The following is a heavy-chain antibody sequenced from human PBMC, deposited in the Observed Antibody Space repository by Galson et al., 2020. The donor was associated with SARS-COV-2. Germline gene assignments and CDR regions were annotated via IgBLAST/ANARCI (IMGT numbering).Heavy chain of an antibody. J-gene: IGHJ4*02. D-gene: IGHD3-10*01. V-gene: IGHV3-20*04. CDR2: INWSGGST. CDR1: GFTFDDYG. Sequence: GESLKISCAASGFTFDDYGMNWVRQAPGKGLEWVSGINWSGGSTDYADSVKGRFTISRDNAKNSLYLQLKSLRAEDTAFYYCARDSRYYYVSGSYPYYFDYWGQGILVTVSS. CDR3: ARDSRYYYVSGSYPYYFDY.